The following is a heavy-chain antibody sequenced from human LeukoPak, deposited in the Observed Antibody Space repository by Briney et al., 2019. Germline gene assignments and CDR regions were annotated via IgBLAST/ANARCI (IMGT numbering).Heavy chain of an antibody. Sequence: ASVKVSCKASGGTFSSYAISWVRPAPGQGLEWMGRIIPILGIANYAQKFQGRVTITADKSTSTAYMELSSLRSEDTAVYYCARVPSRSSVYGSGSYYDDYWGQGTLVTVSS. D-gene: IGHD3-10*01. J-gene: IGHJ4*02. CDR3: ARVPSRSSVYGSGSYYDDY. V-gene: IGHV1-69*04. CDR1: GGTFSSYA. CDR2: IIPILGIA.